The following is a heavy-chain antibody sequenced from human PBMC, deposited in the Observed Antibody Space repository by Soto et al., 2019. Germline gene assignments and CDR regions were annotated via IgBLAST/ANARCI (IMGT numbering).Heavy chain of an antibody. Sequence: SETLSLTCAVYGGSFSGYYWSGIRQPPGKGLEWIGEINHSGSTNYNPSLKSRVTISVDTSKNQFSLKLSSVTAADTAVYYCARGLKVGYSSGWYPIQGYNWFAPWGQGTLVPVSS. CDR2: INHSGST. J-gene: IGHJ5*02. V-gene: IGHV4-34*01. D-gene: IGHD6-19*01. CDR1: GGSFSGYY. CDR3: ARGLKVGYSSGWYPIQGYNWFAP.